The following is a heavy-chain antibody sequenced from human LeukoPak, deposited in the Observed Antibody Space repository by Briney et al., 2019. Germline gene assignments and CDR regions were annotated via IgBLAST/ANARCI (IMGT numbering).Heavy chain of an antibody. J-gene: IGHJ6*03. V-gene: IGHV7-4-1*02. CDR2: INTNTGNP. CDR3: AREDITGTTVYMDV. D-gene: IGHD1-7*01. Sequence: ASVKVSCKASGYTFTSYAMNWVRQAPGQGLDWMGWINTNTGNPTYAQGFTGRFVFSLDTSVSTAYLQISSLKAEDTAVYYCAREDITGTTVYMDVWGKGTTVTVSS. CDR1: GYTFTSYA.